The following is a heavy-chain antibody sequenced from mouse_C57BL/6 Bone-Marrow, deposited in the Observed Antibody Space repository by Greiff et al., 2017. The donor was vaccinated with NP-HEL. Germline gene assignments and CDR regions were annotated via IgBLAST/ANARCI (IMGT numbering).Heavy chain of an antibody. J-gene: IGHJ1*03. D-gene: IGHD1-1*01. CDR2: INPNNGGT. CDR1: GYTFTDYY. V-gene: IGHV1-26*01. Sequence: EVQLHQSGPELVKPGASVKISCKASGYTFTDYYMNWVKQSHGKSLEWIGDINPNNGGTSYNQKFKGKATLTVDKSSSTAYMELRSLTSEDSAVYYCARNYYGSSPYWYFDVWGTGTTVTVSS. CDR3: ARNYYGSSPYWYFDV.